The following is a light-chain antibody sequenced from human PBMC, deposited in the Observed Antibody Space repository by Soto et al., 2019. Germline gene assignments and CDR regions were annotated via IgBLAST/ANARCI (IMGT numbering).Light chain of an antibody. J-gene: IGLJ1*01. V-gene: IGLV2-8*01. CDR1: SSDVGGYNY. CDR3: SSYAGSNTFV. CDR2: EVS. Sequence: QAVVTQPPSASGSPGQSVTISCTGTSSDVGGYNYVSWYQQYPGKAPKLIIYEVSKRPSGVPDRFSGSKSGNTASLTVSGLQADDEAGYFCSSYAGSNTFVFGTGTKLTVL.